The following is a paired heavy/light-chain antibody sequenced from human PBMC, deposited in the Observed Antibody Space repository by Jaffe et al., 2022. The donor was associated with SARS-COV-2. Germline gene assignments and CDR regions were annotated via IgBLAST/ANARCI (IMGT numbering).Heavy chain of an antibody. Sequence: EMHLVESGGGLVQPGRSLRLSCAASGFTFDDYAMHWVRQGPGKGLEWVSGINWNSDVIGYADSVKGRFTISRDNAKDSLYLQMNSLRAEDTALYYCAKDGNTGAMGYYYGVDVWGQGTTVTVSS. CDR1: GFTFDDYA. CDR3: AKDGNTGAMGYYYGVDV. CDR2: INWNSDVI. J-gene: IGHJ6*02. V-gene: IGHV3-9*01. D-gene: IGHD1-26*01.
Light chain of an antibody. V-gene: IGKV3-20*01. CDR1: QTVSNSY. CDR2: GAS. Sequence: EIVLTQSPGTLSLSPGERAILSCRASQTVSNSYLGWYRQKPGQAPRVLIYGASSRASGTPDRFSGSGSGTDFTLTISRLEPEDFAVYYCQQYGTSPFTFGPGTRVDVK. CDR3: QQYGTSPFT. J-gene: IGKJ3*01.